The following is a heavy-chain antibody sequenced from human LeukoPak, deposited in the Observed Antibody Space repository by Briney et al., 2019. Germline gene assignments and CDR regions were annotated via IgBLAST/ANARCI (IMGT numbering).Heavy chain of an antibody. Sequence: GGSLRLSCAASGFTFSSYSMNWVRQAPGKGLEWVSSISSSSSYIYYADSVKGRFTISRDNAKNSLYLQMNSLRAEDTAVCYCARVLGEVVVINPSDYWGQGTLVTVSS. V-gene: IGHV3-21*01. D-gene: IGHD3-22*01. CDR3: ARVLGEVVVINPSDY. J-gene: IGHJ4*02. CDR1: GFTFSSYS. CDR2: ISSSSSYI.